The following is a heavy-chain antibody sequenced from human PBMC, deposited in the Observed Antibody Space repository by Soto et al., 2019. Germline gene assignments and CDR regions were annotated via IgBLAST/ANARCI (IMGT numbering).Heavy chain of an antibody. D-gene: IGHD6-19*01. CDR1: GGTFSSYA. CDR2: IIPIFGTA. CDR3: ARDQGSGWYSYYFDY. J-gene: IGHJ4*02. Sequence: ASVKVSCKASGGTFSSYAISWVRQAPGQGLEWMGGIIPIFGTANYAQKFQGRVTITADESTSTAYMELSSLRSEDTAVYYCARDQGSGWYSYYFDYWGQGTLVTVSS. V-gene: IGHV1-69*13.